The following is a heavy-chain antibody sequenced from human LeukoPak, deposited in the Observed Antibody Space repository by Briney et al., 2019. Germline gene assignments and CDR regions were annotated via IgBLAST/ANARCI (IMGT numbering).Heavy chain of an antibody. J-gene: IGHJ5*02. CDR1: GGSISSYY. CDR2: IYTSGST. Sequence: SETLSLTCTVSGGSISSYYWSWIRQPAGKGLEWIGRIYTSGSTNYNASLKSRFTMSVDTSKNHLYLPMSSLTAADTAVYYCAGDRIAGAQRPSGWFDPWGQGTLVTVSS. D-gene: IGHD6-19*01. V-gene: IGHV4-4*07. CDR3: AGDRIAGAQRPSGWFDP.